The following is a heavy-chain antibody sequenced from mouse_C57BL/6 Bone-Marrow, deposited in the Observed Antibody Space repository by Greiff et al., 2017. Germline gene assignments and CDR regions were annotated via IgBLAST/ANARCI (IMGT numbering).Heavy chain of an antibody. V-gene: IGHV1-81*01. J-gene: IGHJ4*01. Sequence: VQLQQSGAELARPGASVKLSCKASGYTFTSYGISWVKQRTGQGLEWIGEIYPRSGNTYYNEKFKGKATLTADKSSSTAYMELRSRTSEDSAVYFCARWGLRRGYAMDYWGQGTSVTVSS. CDR1: GYTFTSYG. D-gene: IGHD3-1*01. CDR3: ARWGLRRGYAMDY. CDR2: IYPRSGNT.